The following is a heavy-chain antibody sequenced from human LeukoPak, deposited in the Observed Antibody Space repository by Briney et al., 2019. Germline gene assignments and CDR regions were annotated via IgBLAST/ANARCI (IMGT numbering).Heavy chain of an antibody. CDR2: FDPEDDET. V-gene: IGHV1-24*01. Sequence: ASVKVSCKVSGYTLTELSMHWVRQAPGKGLEWMGGFDPEDDETIYAQKFQGRVTMTEDTSTDTAYMELSSLRSEDTAVYYCATDGELQLVRDLLSYWGQGTLVTVSS. CDR3: ATDGELQLVRDLLSY. D-gene: IGHD6-13*01. J-gene: IGHJ4*02. CDR1: GYTLTELS.